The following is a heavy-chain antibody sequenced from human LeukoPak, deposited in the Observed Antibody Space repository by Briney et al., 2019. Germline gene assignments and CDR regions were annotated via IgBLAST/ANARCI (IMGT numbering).Heavy chain of an antibody. CDR2: INQDASEI. CDR3: ATDRDNSDWQRRFDS. D-gene: IGHD2-21*02. V-gene: IGHV3-7*01. CDR1: GFTFSTYW. J-gene: IGHJ4*02. Sequence: GGSLRLSCAASGFTFSTYWMNWYRQAPGKGLEWVGNINQDASEINYVDSVRGRSTISRDNAKNSLHLQMNSLRAEDTAVYYCATDRDNSDWQRRFDSWGQGTLVTVSS.